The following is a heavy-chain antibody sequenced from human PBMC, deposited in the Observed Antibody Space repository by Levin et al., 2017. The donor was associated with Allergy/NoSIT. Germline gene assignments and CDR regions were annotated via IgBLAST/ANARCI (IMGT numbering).Heavy chain of an antibody. Sequence: GGSLRLSCAASGFTYSRYWMSWVRQAPGKGLEWVAMIKQDGSEKYYVDSVKGRFTISRDNAKNSLSLQMNSLRAEDTAVYYCARDGDNFVPPFDYWGQGTLVTVSS. CDR2: IKQDGSEK. V-gene: IGHV3-7*04. CDR1: GFTYSRYW. J-gene: IGHJ4*02. CDR3: ARDGDNFVPPFDY. D-gene: IGHD2-21*02.